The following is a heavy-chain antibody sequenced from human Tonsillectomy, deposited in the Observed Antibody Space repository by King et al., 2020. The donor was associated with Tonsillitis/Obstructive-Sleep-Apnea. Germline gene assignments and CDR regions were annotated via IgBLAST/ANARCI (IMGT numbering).Heavy chain of an antibody. CDR1: GFTFSTYA. D-gene: IGHD6-19*01. V-gene: IGHV3-23*04. CDR3: AKDFAAVTGDPGS. Sequence: VQLVGSGGGLVQPGGSLRLSCVASGFTFSTYAMTWVRQAPGEGPEWVAGCRWSNGGTYYADSVKGRFTISRDNSKNTLYLQMNSLRADDTALYYCAKDFAAVTGDPGSWGQGTLVTVSS. J-gene: IGHJ5*02. CDR2: CRWSNGGT.